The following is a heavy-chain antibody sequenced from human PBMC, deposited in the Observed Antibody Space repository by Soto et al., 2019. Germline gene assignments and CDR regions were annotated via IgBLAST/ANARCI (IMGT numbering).Heavy chain of an antibody. CDR2: ISGSGGST. V-gene: IGHV3-23*01. CDR3: AKAPKLRFLEWAQNYYYYGMDV. CDR1: GFTFSSYA. Sequence: PGGSLRLSCAASGFTFSSYAMSWVRQAPGKGLEWVSAISGSGGSTYYADSVKGRFTISRDNSKNTLYLQMNSLRAEDTAVYYCAKAPKLRFLEWAQNYYYYGMDVWGQGTTVTASS. J-gene: IGHJ6*02. D-gene: IGHD3-3*01.